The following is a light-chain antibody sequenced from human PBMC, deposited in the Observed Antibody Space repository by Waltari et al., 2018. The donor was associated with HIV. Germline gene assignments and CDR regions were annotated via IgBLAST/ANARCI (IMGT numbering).Light chain of an antibody. CDR3: ATWDGSLGGAYV. CDR1: TSNVGSHF. J-gene: IGLJ1*01. CDR2: RHN. V-gene: IGLV1-47*01. Sequence: QSVLTHPPSASGTPGQRVTFSCSGTTSNVGSHFVSWYLQLPGTAPKLLIYRHNRRPSGVPDRFSGSKSGASASLAISGLRSEDEADYYCATWDGSLGGAYVFGAGTKVSVL.